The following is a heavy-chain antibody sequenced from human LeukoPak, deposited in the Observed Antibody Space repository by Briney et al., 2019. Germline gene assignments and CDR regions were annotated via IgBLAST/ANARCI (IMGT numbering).Heavy chain of an antibody. D-gene: IGHD3-10*01. J-gene: IGHJ4*02. V-gene: IGHV1-2*04. Sequence: ASVKVSCKASGYIFTDYYMHWVRQAPGQELGWMGRINPNSGGTNYAQKFQGWVTMTRDTSISTAYMELSRLRSDDTAVYYCARDSRYSIWFGELKNVYYFDYWGQGTLVTVSS. CDR3: ARDSRYSIWFGELKNVYYFDY. CDR2: INPNSGGT. CDR1: GYIFTDYY.